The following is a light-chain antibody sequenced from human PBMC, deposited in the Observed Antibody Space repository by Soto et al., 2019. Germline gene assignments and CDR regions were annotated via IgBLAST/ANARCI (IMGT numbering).Light chain of an antibody. J-gene: IGLJ1*01. Sequence: QSALTQPASVSGSPGQSIIISCTGTSSDVGGYKYVSWYQQHPDKAPKLLIYVVSNRPSGVSNRFSGSKSGNTASLTISGLQAEDEADYYCGSYTSSDTPYVFGTGTKVTVL. CDR1: SSDVGGYKY. CDR2: VVS. V-gene: IGLV2-14*01. CDR3: GSYTSSDTPYV.